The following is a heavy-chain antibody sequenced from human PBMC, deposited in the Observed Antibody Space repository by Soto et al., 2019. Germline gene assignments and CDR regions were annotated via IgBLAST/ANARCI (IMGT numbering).Heavy chain of an antibody. CDR1: GGSISANW. V-gene: IGHV4-4*02. D-gene: IGHD6-19*01. J-gene: IGHJ4*02. CDR2: IYHNGRT. CDR3: ARHIAVSGTRGFDF. Sequence: QVQLQESGPGLMKPSGTLSLTCAVSGGSISANWWSWVRQPPGKGLEWIGEIYHNGRTNYNPSLKNRVTMSVDKSQNYFSLNLNSVTAADTAVYSCARHIAVSGTRGFDFWGQGTLVTVSS.